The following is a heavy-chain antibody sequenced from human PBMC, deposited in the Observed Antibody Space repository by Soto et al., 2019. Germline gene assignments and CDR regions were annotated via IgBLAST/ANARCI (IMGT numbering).Heavy chain of an antibody. CDR1: GGSISRGGYY. D-gene: IGHD3-9*01. Sequence: PSETLSLTCTVSGGSISRGGYYWSWIRLHPGKGLEWIGYIYYSGSTYYNPSLKSRVTISVDTSKNQFSLKLSSVTAADTAVYYCARVDALRYFDWLDYYGMDVWGQGTTVTVSS. CDR3: ARVDALRYFDWLDYYGMDV. J-gene: IGHJ6*02. V-gene: IGHV4-31*03. CDR2: IYYSGST.